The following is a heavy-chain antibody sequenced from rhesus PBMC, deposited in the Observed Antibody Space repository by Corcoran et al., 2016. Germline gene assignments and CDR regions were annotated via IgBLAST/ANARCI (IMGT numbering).Heavy chain of an antibody. CDR3: ARDSAPDTAGTDYGLDS. D-gene: IGHD5-24*01. Sequence: VQLQESGPGLVKPSETLSLTCAVSGGSISDYYYWNWIRQPPGKGLEWIGNISGNSATTSSNPPLKSRVTISKDTSKNQFFLKRSSVTAADTAVYYCARDSAPDTAGTDYGLDSWGQGVVVTVSS. J-gene: IGHJ6*01. V-gene: IGHV4S9*01. CDR1: GGSISDYYY. CDR2: ISGNSATT.